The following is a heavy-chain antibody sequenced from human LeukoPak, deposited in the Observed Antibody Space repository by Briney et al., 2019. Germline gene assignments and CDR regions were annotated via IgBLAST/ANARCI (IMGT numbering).Heavy chain of an antibody. CDR1: GFSLNTRGVG. Sequence: SGPMPVNPTQTLTLTCTFSGFSLNTRGVGVGWIRQPPGRALEWLALIYWDDDRRYSPSLKSRLTITKDTSKNQVVLTMTNMDPVDTATYFCAHRKNYYDSSVFDNWGQGTLVAVSS. J-gene: IGHJ4*02. V-gene: IGHV2-5*02. CDR3: AHRKNYYDSSVFDN. CDR2: IYWDDDR. D-gene: IGHD3-22*01.